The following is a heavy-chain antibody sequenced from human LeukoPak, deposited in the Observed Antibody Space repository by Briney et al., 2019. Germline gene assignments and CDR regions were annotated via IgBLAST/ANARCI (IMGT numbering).Heavy chain of an antibody. CDR2: INHSGST. Sequence: SETLSLTCAVYGGSFSGYYWSWIRQPPGKGLEWIGEINHSGSTNYNPSLKRRVTISVDTSKNQFSLKLSSVTAADTAVYYCARTAPWAYWGQGTLVTVSS. J-gene: IGHJ4*02. CDR3: ARTAPWAY. V-gene: IGHV4-34*01. CDR1: GGSFSGYY. D-gene: IGHD2-2*01.